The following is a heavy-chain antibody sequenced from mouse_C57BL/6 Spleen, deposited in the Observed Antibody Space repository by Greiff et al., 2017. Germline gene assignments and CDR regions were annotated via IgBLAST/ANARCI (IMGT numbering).Heavy chain of an antibody. V-gene: IGHV1-50*01. D-gene: IGHD4-1*01. CDR3: ARWTGTWLAY. Sequence: VQLQQPGAELVKPGASVKLSCKASGYTFTSYWMQWVKQRPGQGLEWIGEIDPSDSYTNYNQKFKGKATLTVDTSSSTAYMKLSSLTSEDSAVYYCARWTGTWLAYWGQGTLVTVSA. CDR1: GYTFTSYW. CDR2: IDPSDSYT. J-gene: IGHJ3*01.